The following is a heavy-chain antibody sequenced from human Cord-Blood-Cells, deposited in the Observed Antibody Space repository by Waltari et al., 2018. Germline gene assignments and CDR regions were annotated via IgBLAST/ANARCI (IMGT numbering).Heavy chain of an antibody. CDR2: IYPGESDT. V-gene: IGHV5-51*01. CDR3: ARHRYYYDSSGYCDY. D-gene: IGHD3-22*01. Sequence: EVQLVQSGAEVKKPGESLKISCKGSGYSFTSYWIGWVRQMPGKGLEWLGIIYPGESDTRYSPSFQGQVTISADKSSSTAYLQWSSLKASDTAMYYCARHRYYYDSSGYCDYWGQGTLVTVSS. J-gene: IGHJ4*02. CDR1: GYSFTSYW.